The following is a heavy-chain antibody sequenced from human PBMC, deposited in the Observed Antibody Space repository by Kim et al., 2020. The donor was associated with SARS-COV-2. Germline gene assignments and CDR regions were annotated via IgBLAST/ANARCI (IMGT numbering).Heavy chain of an antibody. J-gene: IGHJ6*02. CDR3: ARDAGAVVYYYGMDV. Sequence: SVKGRFTISTDNSTNTLYLQMNSLRTEDTAVYYCARDAGAVVYYYGMDVWGQGTTVTVSS. D-gene: IGHD1-26*01. V-gene: IGHV3-30*01.